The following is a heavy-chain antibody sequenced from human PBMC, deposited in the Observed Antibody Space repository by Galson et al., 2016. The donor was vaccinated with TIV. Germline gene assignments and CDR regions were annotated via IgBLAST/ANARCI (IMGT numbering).Heavy chain of an antibody. CDR3: ARQGNDYRGRFDP. D-gene: IGHD4-11*01. CDR1: GYSISSADY. Sequence: SETLSLTCTVSGYSISSADYWAWIRQPPERGLEWLRYISRSGSTSYNPSLKTRVSISLDTSRNHFSLNLTSVTAADTAVYFCARQGNDYRGRFDPWGQGMLVTVSS. V-gene: IGHV4-38-2*02. CDR2: ISRSGST. J-gene: IGHJ5*02.